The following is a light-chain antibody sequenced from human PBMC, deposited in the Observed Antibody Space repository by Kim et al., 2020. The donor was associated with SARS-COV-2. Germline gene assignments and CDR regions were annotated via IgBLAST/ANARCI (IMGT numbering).Light chain of an antibody. Sequence: DIVLTQSPGTLSLSPGERATLSCRASQSVSSNYLAWHQQKPGQAPRLLIYGASSRATGIPDRFSGSGSGTDFTLTISRLEPEDFAVYYCQQYGSSPRTFGLGTKVDIK. J-gene: IGKJ1*01. CDR2: GAS. CDR3: QQYGSSPRT. CDR1: QSVSSNY. V-gene: IGKV3-20*01.